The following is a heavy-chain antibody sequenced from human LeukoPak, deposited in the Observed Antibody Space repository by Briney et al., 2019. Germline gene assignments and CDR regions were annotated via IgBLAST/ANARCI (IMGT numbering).Heavy chain of an antibody. CDR1: GFTFSSYA. V-gene: IGHV3-23*01. Sequence: GGSLRLSCAASGFTFSSYAMNWVRQAPGKGLEWVSGISAGGASTYYADSVKGRFTISRDNSKNTLYLQMGSLGAADTAVYYCAKDRLGYSGARGFDWWGQGTLVTVSS. CDR3: AKDRLGYSGARGFDW. D-gene: IGHD5-12*01. CDR2: ISAGGAST. J-gene: IGHJ4*02.